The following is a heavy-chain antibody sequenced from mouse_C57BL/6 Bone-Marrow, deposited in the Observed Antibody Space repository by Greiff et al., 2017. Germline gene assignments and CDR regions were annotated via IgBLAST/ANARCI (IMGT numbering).Heavy chain of an antibody. CDR3: ERSDPLGRSFDY. V-gene: IGHV1-55*01. J-gene: IGHJ2*01. Sequence: QVQLQQPGAELVKPGASVKLSCKASGYTFTSYWITWVKQRPGQGLEWIGDIYPTSGRTNYNEKFTSKAILTVDTSSNTAYMQLSILTSEDSAVFSGERSDPLGRSFDYWGESTTLTVSS. CDR1: GYTFTSYW. CDR2: IYPTSGRT. D-gene: IGHD3-3*01.